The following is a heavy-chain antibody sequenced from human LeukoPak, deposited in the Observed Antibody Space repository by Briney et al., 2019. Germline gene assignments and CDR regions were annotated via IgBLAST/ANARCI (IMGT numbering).Heavy chain of an antibody. D-gene: IGHD3-10*01. J-gene: IGHJ4*02. CDR2: ISGSGGRT. CDR3: AKEAGSYYSFDY. Sequence: GGSLRLSCAASGFTFSSYAMSWVRQAPGKGLEWVSAISGSGGRTYYADSVKGRFTISRDNSKNMLYLQMNSLRAEDTTVYYCAKEAGSYYSFDYWGQGTLVTVSS. CDR1: GFTFSSYA. V-gene: IGHV3-23*01.